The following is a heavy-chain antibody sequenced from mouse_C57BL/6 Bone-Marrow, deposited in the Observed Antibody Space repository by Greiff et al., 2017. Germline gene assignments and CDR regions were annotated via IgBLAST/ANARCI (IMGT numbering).Heavy chain of an antibody. Sequence: QVQLQQSGPGLVQPSQSLSITCTVSGFSLTSYGVHWVRQSPGKGLEWLGVIWRGGSTDYNAAFMSRLSITKDNSKSQVFFKMNSLQADDTAIYYCAKCRWLLPYYYAKDCWGQGTSVTGSS. CDR3: AKCRWLLPYYYAKDC. CDR2: IWRGGST. CDR1: GFSLTSYG. V-gene: IGHV2-5*01. J-gene: IGHJ4*01. D-gene: IGHD2-3*01.